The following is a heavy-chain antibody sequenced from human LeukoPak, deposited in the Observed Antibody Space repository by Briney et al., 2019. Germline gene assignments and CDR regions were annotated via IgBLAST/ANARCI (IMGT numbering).Heavy chain of an antibody. CDR2: IYTSGST. CDR3: ARDTYYYDSSGYYPNWFDP. V-gene: IGHV4-4*07. CDR1: GGSISSYY. D-gene: IGHD3-22*01. J-gene: IGHJ5*02. Sequence: SEALSLTCTVSGGSISSYYWSWIRQPAGKGLEWIGRIYTSGSTNYNPSLTRRVTMSVDTSKSQFSLKLSPVTAADTAVYYCARDTYYYDSSGYYPNWFDPWGQGTLVTVSS.